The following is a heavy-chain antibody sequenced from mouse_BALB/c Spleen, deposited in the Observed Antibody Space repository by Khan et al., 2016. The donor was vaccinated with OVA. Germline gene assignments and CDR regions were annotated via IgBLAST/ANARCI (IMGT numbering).Heavy chain of an antibody. CDR3: ARQPYYHYNIMDY. Sequence: VELVESGPGLVAPSQSLSITCTISGFSLPNYGVHWVRQPPGKGLEWLVVIWRDGSTTYNSALKSRLTISKDNSKSQVFLKMNSLQTDDTAVYFCARQPYYHYNIMDYWGQGTSVTVSS. D-gene: IGHD2-10*01. V-gene: IGHV2-6-1*01. J-gene: IGHJ4*01. CDR1: GFSLPNYG. CDR2: IWRDGST.